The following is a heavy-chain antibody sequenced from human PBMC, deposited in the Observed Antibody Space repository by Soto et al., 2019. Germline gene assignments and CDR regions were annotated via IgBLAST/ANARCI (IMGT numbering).Heavy chain of an antibody. J-gene: IGHJ2*01. CDR2: LTATSGRA. D-gene: IGHD6-13*01. CDR1: GFTFSANS. V-gene: IGHV3-23*01. Sequence: EVQLLESGGGLVQPGGSLRLSCAASGFTFSANSMTWVRQSPGKGLEWVSALTATSGRAYYADSVKGRFTISRDNSKNRLYLQMNSRRADDTAVYYCVKDRRAPEAGTWYLDPWRCGTLVTVSS. CDR3: VKDRRAPEAGTWYLDP.